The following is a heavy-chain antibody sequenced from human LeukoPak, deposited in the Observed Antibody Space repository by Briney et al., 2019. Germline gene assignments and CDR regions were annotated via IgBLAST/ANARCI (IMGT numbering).Heavy chain of an antibody. CDR2: IYYSGST. CDR1: GGSISSYY. D-gene: IGHD1-26*01. J-gene: IGHJ6*03. Sequence: PSETLSLTCTVSGGSISSYYWSWIRQPPGKGLEWIGYIYYSGSTNYNPSLKSRVTISVDTSKNQFSLKLSSVTAADTAVYYCARDSRRYSGSYYYYYYMDVWGKGTTVTVSS. V-gene: IGHV4-59*01. CDR3: ARDSRRYSGSYYYYYYMDV.